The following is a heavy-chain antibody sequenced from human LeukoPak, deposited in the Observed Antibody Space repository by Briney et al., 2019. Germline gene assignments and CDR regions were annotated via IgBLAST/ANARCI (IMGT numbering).Heavy chain of an antibody. CDR2: MNPNSGNT. J-gene: IGHJ3*02. V-gene: IGHV1-8*03. D-gene: IGHD1-1*01. CDR3: ARSGTTSDAFDI. CDR1: GYTFTSYD. Sequence: ASVKVSCKASGYTFTSYDINWVRQATGQGLEWMGWMNPNSGNTGYAQKFQGRVTITRNTSIRTAYMELSSLRSEDTAVYYCARSGTTSDAFDIWGQGTMVTVSS.